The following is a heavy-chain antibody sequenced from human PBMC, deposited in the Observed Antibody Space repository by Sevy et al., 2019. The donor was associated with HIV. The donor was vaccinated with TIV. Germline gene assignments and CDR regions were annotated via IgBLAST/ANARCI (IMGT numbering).Heavy chain of an antibody. CDR2: IHSGGKI. Sequence: GGSLRLSCAASGFSVSSNYMSWVRQAPGKGPEWVSVIHSGGKISYADSVQGRFTSSRDNSKNTLYLQMNSLRAEDTAVYYCAREDIVLGEDNYYGIDVWGQGTTVTVSS. CDR3: AREDIVLGEDNYYGIDV. V-gene: IGHV3-53*01. D-gene: IGHD2-15*01. CDR1: GFSVSSNY. J-gene: IGHJ6*02.